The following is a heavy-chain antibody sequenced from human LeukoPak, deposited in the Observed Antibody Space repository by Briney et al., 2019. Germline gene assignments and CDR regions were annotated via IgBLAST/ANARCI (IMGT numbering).Heavy chain of an antibody. CDR3: ARDRSSGWYDAFDI. Sequence: GGSLRLSCAASGFTVSSNYMSWVRQAPGKGLEWVSVIYSGGSTYYADSVKGRFTISRENSKNTLYLQMNSLRAEDTAVYYCARDRSSGWYDAFDIWGQGTMVTVSS. CDR2: IYSGGST. V-gene: IGHV3-53*01. CDR1: GFTVSSNY. J-gene: IGHJ3*02. D-gene: IGHD6-19*01.